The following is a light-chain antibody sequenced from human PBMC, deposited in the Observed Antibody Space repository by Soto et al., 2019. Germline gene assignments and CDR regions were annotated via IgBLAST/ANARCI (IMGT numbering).Light chain of an antibody. CDR2: DAS. V-gene: IGKV1-33*01. Sequence: DIQMTQSPSSLSASVGDRVTITCQASQDISKYLNWYQLQPGKAPRLLIYDASNVDAGVPSWFSGSGSGTDFTLTISSLQPEDIATYFCQQFDTLPPAFGQGTKLEIK. CDR3: QQFDTLPPA. J-gene: IGKJ2*01. CDR1: QDISKY.